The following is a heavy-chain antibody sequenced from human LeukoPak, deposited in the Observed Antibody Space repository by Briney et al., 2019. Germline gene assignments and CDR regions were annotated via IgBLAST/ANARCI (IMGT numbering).Heavy chain of an antibody. J-gene: IGHJ5*02. D-gene: IGHD3-10*01. Sequence: PGRSLRLSCAASGFTFSGSAMHWVRQASGKGLEWVGRIRSKANSYATAYAASVKGRFTISRDDSKNTAYLQMNSLKTEDTAVYYCTRLIVSGSPYNWFDPWGQGTLVTVSS. CDR3: TRLIVSGSPYNWFDP. V-gene: IGHV3-73*01. CDR1: GFTFSGSA. CDR2: IRSKANSYAT.